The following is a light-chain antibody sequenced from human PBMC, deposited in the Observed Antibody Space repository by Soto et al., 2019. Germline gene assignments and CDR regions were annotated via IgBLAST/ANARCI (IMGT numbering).Light chain of an antibody. Sequence: QSVLTQPPSVSGALGQRVTISCSGSSSNIGADYELHWYQQIPGAAPKLLIYTYTNRPSGVPDRFSASHSGASASLAITGLQDEDEAAYYCQSHERPLTSWVFGGGTKLTVL. CDR1: SSNIGADYE. J-gene: IGLJ3*02. CDR3: QSHERPLTSWV. V-gene: IGLV1-40*01. CDR2: TYT.